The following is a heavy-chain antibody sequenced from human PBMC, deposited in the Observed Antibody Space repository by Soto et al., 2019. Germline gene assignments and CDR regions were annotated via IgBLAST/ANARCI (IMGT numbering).Heavy chain of an antibody. D-gene: IGHD6-13*01. V-gene: IGHV3-30-3*02. J-gene: IGHJ4*02. CDR3: AKRLIAAAGGFDY. Sequence: GGSLRLSCAASGFTFSSYAMHWVRQAPGKGLEWVAVISYDGSNKYYADSVKGRFTISRDNSKNTLYLQMNSLRAEDTAVYYCAKRLIAAAGGFDYWGQGTLVTVS. CDR2: ISYDGSNK. CDR1: GFTFSSYA.